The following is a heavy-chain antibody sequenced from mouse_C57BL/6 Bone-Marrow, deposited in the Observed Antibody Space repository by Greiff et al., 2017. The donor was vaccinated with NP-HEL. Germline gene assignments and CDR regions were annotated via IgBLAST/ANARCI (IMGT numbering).Heavy chain of an antibody. CDR3: ARHYGHY. D-gene: IGHD1-2*01. CDR1: GFTFSSYG. J-gene: IGHJ2*01. V-gene: IGHV5-6*01. CDR2: ISSGGSYT. Sequence: EVQLVESGGDLVKPGGSLKLSCAASGFTFSSYGMSWVRQTPDKRLEWVATISSGGSYTYYPDSVKGRFTISRDNAKTTLYLQMSSLKSEDTAMYYCARHYGHYWGQGTTLTVSS.